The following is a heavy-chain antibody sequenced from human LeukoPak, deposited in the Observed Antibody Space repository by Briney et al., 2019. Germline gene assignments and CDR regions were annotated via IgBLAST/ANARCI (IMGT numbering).Heavy chain of an antibody. CDR2: ISGSGGST. V-gene: IGHV3-23*01. J-gene: IGHJ4*02. D-gene: IGHD3-3*01. CDR1: GFTFSSYA. Sequence: GGSLRLSCAASGFTFSSYAMGWVRQAPGKGLEWVSAISGSGGSTYYADSVKGRFTISRGNSKNTLYLQMNSLRAEDTAVYYCAKDMQATTYYDFWSGYFSDYWGQGTLVTVSS. CDR3: AKDMQATTYYDFWSGYFSDY.